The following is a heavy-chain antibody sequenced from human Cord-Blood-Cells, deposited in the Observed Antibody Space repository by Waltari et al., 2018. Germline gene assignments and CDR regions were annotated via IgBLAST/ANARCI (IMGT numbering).Heavy chain of an antibody. CDR2: IYSGGST. CDR3: AREGERGAFDI. J-gene: IGHJ3*02. CDR1: GFTVSSNY. Sequence: EVQLVETGGGLIQPGGSLRLSCAASGFTVSSNYISWVRQAPGKGRECVSVIYSGGSTYYADSVKGRFTISRDNSKNTLYLQMNSLRAEDTAVYYCAREGERGAFDIWGQGTMVTVSS. V-gene: IGHV3-53*02. D-gene: IGHD1-1*01.